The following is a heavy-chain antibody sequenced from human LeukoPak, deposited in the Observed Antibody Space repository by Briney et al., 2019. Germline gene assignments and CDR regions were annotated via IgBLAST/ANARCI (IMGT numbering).Heavy chain of an antibody. CDR2: ISTYNGNT. D-gene: IGHD6-6*01. CDR3: ARAWGEDIAARPYYFDY. Sequence: ASVTVPCKASVYTFTNYHISWVRQAPGQGLEWMGWISTYNGNTNYAPKFQGRVTMTTDTSTSTAYMELRSLRSDDTAVYYCARAWGEDIAARPYYFDYWGQGTLVTVSS. CDR1: VYTFTNYH. J-gene: IGHJ4*02. V-gene: IGHV1-18*01.